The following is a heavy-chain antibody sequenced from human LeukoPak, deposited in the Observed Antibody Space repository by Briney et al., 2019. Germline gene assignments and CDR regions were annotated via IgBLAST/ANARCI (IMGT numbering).Heavy chain of an antibody. CDR2: ISSSSSYI. CDR1: GFTFSSYS. D-gene: IGHD3-3*01. CDR3: ARDRYYDFWSGYIDY. J-gene: IGHJ4*02. Sequence: GGSLRLSCAASGFTFSSYSMNWVRQAPGKGLEWVSSISSSSSYIYYADSVKGRFTISRDNAKNSLYLQMNSLRAEDTAVYYCARDRYYDFWSGYIDYWGQGTLVTVSS. V-gene: IGHV3-21*01.